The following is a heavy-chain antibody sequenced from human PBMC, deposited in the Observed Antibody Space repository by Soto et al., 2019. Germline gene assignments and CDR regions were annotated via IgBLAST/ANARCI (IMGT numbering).Heavy chain of an antibody. CDR1: GFPFSTYA. CDR3: ARDFRPGLIVPTKSGFDP. Sequence: EVHLLESGGGLVQRGGSLRLSCEASGFPFSTYAMTWVRQVPGKGLELVSTTSNGGNTEFTESVRGRFTVFRDNSKNTIYLQMSSLRAEDSAIYFCARDFRPGLIVPTKSGFDPWGQGTPVTVSS. V-gene: IGHV3-23*01. CDR2: TSNGGNT. J-gene: IGHJ5*02. D-gene: IGHD2-15*01.